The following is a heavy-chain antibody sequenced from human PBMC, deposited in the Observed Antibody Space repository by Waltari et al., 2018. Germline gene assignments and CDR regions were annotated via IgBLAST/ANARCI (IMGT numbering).Heavy chain of an antibody. CDR3: AGTGGGLPTADY. J-gene: IGHJ4*02. D-gene: IGHD4-4*01. V-gene: IGHV4-61*01. CDR2: IYYSGST. Sequence: QVQLQESGPGLVKPSGTLSLTCTVSGGSISSGRYYWSWIRQPPGKGLEWIGYIYYSGSTNYNPSLKSRVTISVDTSKNQFSLKLSSVTAADTAVYYCAGTGGGLPTADYWGQGTLVTVSS. CDR1: GGSISSGRYY.